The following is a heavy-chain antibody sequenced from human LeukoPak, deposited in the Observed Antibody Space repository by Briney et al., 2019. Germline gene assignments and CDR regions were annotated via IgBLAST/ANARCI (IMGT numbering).Heavy chain of an antibody. CDR3: ASGGGVTVRYYGMVV. CDR1: GSTFTIYD. V-gene: IGHV1-18*04. D-gene: IGHD4-17*01. Sequence: ASVTVSFTASGSTFTIYDIRWVRQAPGQGLEWMGWISAYNGNTNYAQKLQGRVTMTTDTSTSTAYMELRSLRSDDTAVYYCASGGGVTVRYYGMVVWGQGTTVTVSS. CDR2: ISAYNGNT. J-gene: IGHJ6*02.